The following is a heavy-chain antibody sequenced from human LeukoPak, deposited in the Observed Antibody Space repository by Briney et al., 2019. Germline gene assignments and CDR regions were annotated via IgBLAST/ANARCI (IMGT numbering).Heavy chain of an antibody. CDR3: ARGPYYYGSGSYYPTLRPDY. D-gene: IGHD3-10*01. J-gene: IGHJ4*02. Sequence: ASVKVPCKASGYTFTSYDINWVRQATGQGLECMGWMNPNSGNTGYAQKFQGRVTITRNTSISTAYMELSSLRSEDTAVYYCARGPYYYGSGSYYPTLRPDYWGQGTLVTVSS. CDR2: MNPNSGNT. CDR1: GYTFTSYD. V-gene: IGHV1-8*03.